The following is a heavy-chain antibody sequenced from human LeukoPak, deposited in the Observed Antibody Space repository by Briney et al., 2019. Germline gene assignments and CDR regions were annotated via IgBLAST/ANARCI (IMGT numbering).Heavy chain of an antibody. Sequence: SETLSLTCTVSGGSISSFHWSWIRQPPGKGLEWIGYIYYSGSTNYNPSLKSRVTISVDTSKNQFSLKLSSVTAADTAVYYCARGGRYYYDVDYWGQGTLVTVSS. CDR1: GGSISSFH. CDR2: IYYSGST. J-gene: IGHJ4*02. D-gene: IGHD3-22*01. CDR3: ARGGRYYYDVDY. V-gene: IGHV4-59*01.